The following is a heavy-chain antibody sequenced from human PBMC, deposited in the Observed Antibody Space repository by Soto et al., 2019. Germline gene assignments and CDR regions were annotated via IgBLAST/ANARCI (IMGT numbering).Heavy chain of an antibody. Sequence: GGSLRLSCAASGFTFSSYWMHWVRQAPGKGLVWVSRINSDGSSTSYADSVKGRFTISRDNAKNTLYLQMNSLRAEDTAVYYCASLSGSPSKDYWGQGTLVTVSS. J-gene: IGHJ4*02. V-gene: IGHV3-74*01. CDR1: GFTFSSYW. CDR3: ASLSGSPSKDY. CDR2: INSDGSST.